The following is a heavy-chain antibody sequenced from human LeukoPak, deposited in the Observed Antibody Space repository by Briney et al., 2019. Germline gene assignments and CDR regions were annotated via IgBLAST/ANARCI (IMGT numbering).Heavy chain of an antibody. D-gene: IGHD3-10*01. CDR2: IRSKAYGGTT. J-gene: IGHJ4*02. V-gene: IGHV3-49*04. CDR3: TWAGSGSSGFDY. CDR1: GFTFSSYS. Sequence: GGSLRLSCAASGFTFSSYSMNWVRQAPGKGLEWVGFIRSKAYGGTTEYAASVKGRFTISRDDSKSIAYLQMNSLKTEDTAVYYCTWAGSGSSGFDYWGQGTLVTVSS.